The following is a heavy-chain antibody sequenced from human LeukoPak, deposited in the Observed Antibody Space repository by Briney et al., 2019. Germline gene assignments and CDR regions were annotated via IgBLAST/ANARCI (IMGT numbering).Heavy chain of an antibody. D-gene: IGHD6-13*01. CDR3: AKDDRVWIAAAGTIDY. CDR1: GFTFSSHA. CDR2: ISYDGSNK. J-gene: IGHJ4*02. V-gene: IGHV3-30-3*01. Sequence: GRSLRLSCAASGFTFSSHAMHWVRQAPGKGLEWVAVISYDGSNKYYVDSVKGRFTISRDNSKNTLYLQMNSLRAEDTAVYYCAKDDRVWIAAAGTIDYWGQGTLVTVSS.